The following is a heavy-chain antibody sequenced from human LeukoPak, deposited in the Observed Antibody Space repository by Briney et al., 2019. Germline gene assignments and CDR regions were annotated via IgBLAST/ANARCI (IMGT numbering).Heavy chain of an antibody. CDR2: IYYSGST. CDR1: GYSFSSGYY. D-gene: IGHD2-2*01. Sequence: PSETLSLTCAVSGYSFSSGYYWGWIRQPPGKGLEWIGIIYYSGSTYYNPSLKSRLTISVDTSKNQFSLKLSSVTATDTAVYYCARRGYCSSTSCYEYWFDPWGQGTLVTVSS. CDR3: ARRGYCSSTSCYEYWFDP. J-gene: IGHJ5*02. V-gene: IGHV4-38-2*01.